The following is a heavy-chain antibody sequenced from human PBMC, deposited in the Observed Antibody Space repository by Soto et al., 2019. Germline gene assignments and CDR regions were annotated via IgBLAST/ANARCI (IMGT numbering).Heavy chain of an antibody. CDR1: GYTFTGYY. CDR2: INPNSGGT. CDR3: ARVGLYYDSSGYWYEHWFDP. Sequence: ASVEVSCKXSGYTFTGYYMHWVRQAPGQGLEWMGWINPNSGGTNYAQKFQGRVTMTRDTSISTAYMELSSVTAADTAVYYCARVGLYYDSSGYWYEHWFDPWGQGTLVTVSS. J-gene: IGHJ5*02. V-gene: IGHV1-2*02. D-gene: IGHD3-22*01.